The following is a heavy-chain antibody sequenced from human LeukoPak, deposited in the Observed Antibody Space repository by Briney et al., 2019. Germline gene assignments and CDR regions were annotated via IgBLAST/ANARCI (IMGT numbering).Heavy chain of an antibody. D-gene: IGHD6-19*01. J-gene: IGHJ4*02. CDR1: GFTFSAYA. CDR3: AKDHSSGWYAFDY. Sequence: GGSLRLSCAASGFTFSAYAMTWVRQAPGKGLEWVSVISGSGGLTYYADSVNGRFTISRDNSKNMLYLQMNSLRAEDTAVYYCAKDHSSGWYAFDYWGQGTLVTVSS. CDR2: ISGSGGLT. V-gene: IGHV3-23*01.